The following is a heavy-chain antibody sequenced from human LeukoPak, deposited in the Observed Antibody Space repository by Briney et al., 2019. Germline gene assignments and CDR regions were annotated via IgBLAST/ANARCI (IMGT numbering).Heavy chain of an antibody. V-gene: IGHV1-69*13. CDR1: GGTFSSYA. CDR3: ARDPLRITMIHDSLSRGTVWFDP. Sequence: SVKVSCKASGGTFSSYAISWVRQAPGQGLEWMGGIIPIFGTANYAQKFQGRVTITADESTSTAYMELSSLRSEDTAVYYCARDPLRITMIHDSLSRGTVWFDPWGQGTLVTVSS. D-gene: IGHD3-22*01. CDR2: IIPIFGTA. J-gene: IGHJ5*02.